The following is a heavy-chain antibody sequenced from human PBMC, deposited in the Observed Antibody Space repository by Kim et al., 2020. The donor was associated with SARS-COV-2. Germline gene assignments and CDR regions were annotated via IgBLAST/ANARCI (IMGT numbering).Heavy chain of an antibody. D-gene: IGHD3-22*01. CDR3: GRGSLTMIDSIDY. V-gene: IGHV3-74*01. J-gene: IGHJ4*02. CDR1: GFTFSSYW. Sequence: GGSLRLSCGASGFTFSSYWMHWVRQAPGKGLVWVSRISSDGSSRNYGDSVKGRFSISRDNAKNTVYVQMNSLRAEDTGVYYCGRGSLTMIDSIDYWGQGTLVTVSS. CDR2: ISSDGSSR.